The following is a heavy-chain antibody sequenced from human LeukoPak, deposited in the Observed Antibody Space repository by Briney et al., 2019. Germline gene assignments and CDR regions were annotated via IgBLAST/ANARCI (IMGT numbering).Heavy chain of an antibody. CDR1: GGSISSYY. CDR2: IYYSGST. V-gene: IGHV4-59*01. CDR3: ARAHGSGIQIFDY. J-gene: IGHJ4*02. Sequence: SETLSLTCTVSGGSISSYYWSWIRQPPGKGLEWIGYIYYSGSTNYNPSLKSRVTISVDTSKNQFSLKLSSVTAADTAVYYCARAHGSGIQIFDYWGQGTLVTVSS. D-gene: IGHD3-10*01.